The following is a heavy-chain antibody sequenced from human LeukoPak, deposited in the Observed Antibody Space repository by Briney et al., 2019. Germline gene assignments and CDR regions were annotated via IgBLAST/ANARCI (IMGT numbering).Heavy chain of an antibody. Sequence: ASVKVSCKASGYTFTGYYMHWVRQAPGQGLEWMGWINPNSGGTNYAQKFQGRVTITRDTSASTAYMELSSLRSEDMAVYYCARGITLLYDSSGSYNWFDPWGQGTLVTVSS. V-gene: IGHV1-2*02. CDR2: INPNSGGT. CDR1: GYTFTGYY. J-gene: IGHJ5*02. CDR3: ARGITLLYDSSGSYNWFDP. D-gene: IGHD3-22*01.